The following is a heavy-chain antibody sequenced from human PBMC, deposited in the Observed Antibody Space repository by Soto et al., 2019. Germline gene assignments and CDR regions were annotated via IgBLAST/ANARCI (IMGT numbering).Heavy chain of an antibody. J-gene: IGHJ6*02. CDR2: INHSGST. CDR1: GGSFSGYY. CDR3: ARDPRYYDILTRGGMDV. V-gene: IGHV4-34*01. D-gene: IGHD3-9*01. Sequence: PSETLSLTCAVYGGSFSGYYWSWIRQPPGKGLEWIGEINHSGSTNYNPSLKSRVTISVDTSKNQFSLKLSSVTAADTAVYYCARDPRYYDILTRGGMDVWGQGTTVTVS.